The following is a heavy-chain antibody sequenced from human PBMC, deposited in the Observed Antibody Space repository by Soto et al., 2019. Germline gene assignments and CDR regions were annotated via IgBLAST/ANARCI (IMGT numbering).Heavy chain of an antibody. D-gene: IGHD4-17*01. CDR1: GSSISTSSYY. V-gene: IGHV4-39*01. Sequence: PSETLSPTCTVSGSSISTSSYYWGWIRQPPGKGLEWIGSIYYSGSTYYNPSLKSRVTISVDTSKNQFSLKLSSVTAADTAVYYCARSRTTVVTLDYWGQGTLVTVSS. J-gene: IGHJ4*02. CDR3: ARSRTTVVTLDY. CDR2: IYYSGST.